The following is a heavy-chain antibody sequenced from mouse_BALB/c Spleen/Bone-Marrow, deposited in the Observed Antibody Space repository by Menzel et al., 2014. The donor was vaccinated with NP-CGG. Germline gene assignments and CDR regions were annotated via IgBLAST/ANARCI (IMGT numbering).Heavy chain of an antibody. V-gene: IGHV1S34*01. CDR3: ARLRGDYDGYAMDY. CDR1: GYSFTGYY. CDR2: ISCYNGAT. Sequence: LVKTGASVKISCKASGYSFTGYYMHWVKQSHGKSPEWIGYISCYNGATSYNQKFKGKATFTVDTSSSTANMQFNSLTSEDSAVYYCARLRGDYDGYAMDYWGQGTSVTVSS. J-gene: IGHJ4*01. D-gene: IGHD2-4*01.